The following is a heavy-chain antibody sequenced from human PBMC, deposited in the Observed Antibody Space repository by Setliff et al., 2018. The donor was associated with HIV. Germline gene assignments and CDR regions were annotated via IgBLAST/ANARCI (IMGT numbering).Heavy chain of an antibody. J-gene: IGHJ2*01. CDR2: IYHSVSS. Sequence: SETLSLTCAVSDYSINSGYYWGWIRQPPGKGLEWIGSIYHSVSSYYNPSLKSRVTISVDTSKNQFSLKLSSVTAADTAVYYCARHDGTYCGGDCYLLGYFDLWGRGTLVTVSS. CDR1: DYSINSGYY. CDR3: ARHDGTYCGGDCYLLGYFDL. V-gene: IGHV4-38-2*01. D-gene: IGHD2-21*02.